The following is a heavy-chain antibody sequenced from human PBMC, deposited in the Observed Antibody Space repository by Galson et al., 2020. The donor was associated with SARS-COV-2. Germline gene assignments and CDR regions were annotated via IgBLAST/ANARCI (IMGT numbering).Heavy chain of an antibody. D-gene: IGHD1-26*01. V-gene: IGHV5-51*01. J-gene: IGHJ3*01. Sequence: HGESLKISCKGSGYSFTSYWIGWVRQMPGKGLEWMGIIYPGDSYTNYSPSFQGHVTISADKSISTAYLQWSSLKASDTAIYYCARLIVGAMNAFDLWGQGTVVTVSS. CDR2: IYPGDSYT. CDR3: ARLIVGAMNAFDL. CDR1: GYSFTSYW.